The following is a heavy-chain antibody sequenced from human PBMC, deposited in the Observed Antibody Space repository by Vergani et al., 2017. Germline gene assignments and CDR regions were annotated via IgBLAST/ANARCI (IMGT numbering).Heavy chain of an antibody. CDR3: ARSLGYCSSTSCYQHDDYYYGMDV. J-gene: IGHJ6*02. Sequence: QVQLVQSGAEVKKPGASVKVSCKASGYTFTGYYMHWVRQPPGQGLEWMGWINPNSGGTNYAQKFQGKVTMTRDTSISTAYMELSRLRSDDTAEYYCARSLGYCSSTSCYQHDDYYYGMDVWGQGTTVTVSS. CDR2: INPNSGGT. V-gene: IGHV1-2*02. D-gene: IGHD2-2*01. CDR1: GYTFTGYY.